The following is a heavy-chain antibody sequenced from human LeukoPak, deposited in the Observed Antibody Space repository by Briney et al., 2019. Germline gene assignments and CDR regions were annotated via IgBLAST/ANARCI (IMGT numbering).Heavy chain of an antibody. V-gene: IGHV3-48*01. D-gene: IGHD3-16*01. J-gene: IGHJ4*02. Sequence: PGGSLRLSCAASGFTFSSYSMNWVRQAPGKGLEWVSYISSSSSTIYYADSVKGRFTISRDNAKNSLYLQMNSLRAEDTAVYYCAREGGAGFDCWGQGTLVTVSS. CDR1: GFTFSSYS. CDR2: ISSSSSTI. CDR3: AREGGAGFDC.